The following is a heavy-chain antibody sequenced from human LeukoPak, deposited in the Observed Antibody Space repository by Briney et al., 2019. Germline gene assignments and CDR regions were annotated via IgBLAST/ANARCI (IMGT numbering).Heavy chain of an antibody. D-gene: IGHD3-3*01. CDR1: GYTFTSHH. CDR3: AREAITILGVVRTQTPTSPRRFDP. Sequence: ASVNVSCKASGYTFTSHHIHWVRQPPGQGHEWMGIIHPSGGSTNYGQKFPGRLTMTRDMSTSTVYMELRSLRSDDTAVYYCAREAITILGVVRTQTPTSPRRFDPWGQGTLVTVSS. CDR2: IHPSGGST. V-gene: IGHV1-46*01. J-gene: IGHJ5*02.